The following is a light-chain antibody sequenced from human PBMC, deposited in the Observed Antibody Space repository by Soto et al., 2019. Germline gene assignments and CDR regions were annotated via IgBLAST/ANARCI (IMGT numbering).Light chain of an antibody. V-gene: IGKV3-15*01. J-gene: IGKJ1*01. CDR3: QQYNNWPRT. CDR1: QSVSSN. CDR2: DAS. Sequence: EIVMTQSPVTLSVSPGEGATLSCRASQSVSSNLAWYEQKPGRAPRLLIYDASTRATGIPARFSGRGSGTEFTLTISSLQSEDFALYYCQQYNNWPRTFGQGTKVDIK.